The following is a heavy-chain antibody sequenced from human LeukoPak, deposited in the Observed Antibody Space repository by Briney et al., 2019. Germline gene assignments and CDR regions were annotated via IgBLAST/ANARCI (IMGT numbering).Heavy chain of an antibody. J-gene: IGHJ6*03. CDR1: GGSISSYY. V-gene: IGHV4-4*07. CDR3: ARGGGDYYYYYYMDV. Sequence: SETLSLTCTVSGGSISSYYWSWIRQPAGKGREWIGRIYTSGSTNDNPPLKSRVHMSVDTSKNQFSLKLSSVTAADTAVYYCARGGGDYYYYYYMDVWGKGTTVTVSS. CDR2: IYTSGST. D-gene: IGHD2-21*02.